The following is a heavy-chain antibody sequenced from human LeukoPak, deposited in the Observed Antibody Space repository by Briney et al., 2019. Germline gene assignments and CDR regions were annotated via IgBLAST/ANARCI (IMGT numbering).Heavy chain of an antibody. D-gene: IGHD3-9*01. CDR3: ARDPLVDYDILTGYSV. Sequence: SETLSLTCAVSGYSISSGYYWGWIRQPPGKGLEWIGSIYHSGSTYYNPSLKSRATISVDTSKNQFSLKLSSVTAADTAVYYCARDPLVDYDILTGYSVWGQGTLVTVSS. V-gene: IGHV4-38-2*02. CDR1: GYSISSGYY. J-gene: IGHJ4*02. CDR2: IYHSGST.